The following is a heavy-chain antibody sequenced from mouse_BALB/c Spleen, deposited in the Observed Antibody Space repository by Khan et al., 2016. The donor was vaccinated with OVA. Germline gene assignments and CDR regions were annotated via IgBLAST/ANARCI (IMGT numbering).Heavy chain of an antibody. CDR3: ARNSYMYDFTY. D-gene: IGHD2-14*01. J-gene: IGHJ3*01. CDR2: IRNGGNT. CDR1: GFSLTTYG. Sequence: QVQLKQSGPGLVQPSQSLSITCTVSGFSLTTYGLHWVRQSPGKGLEWLGVIRNGGNTDYNAGFISRLSITKDNSKSQVFFKMNSLQADDTAMYYCARNSYMYDFTYWGQGTLVTVSA. V-gene: IGHV2-2*01.